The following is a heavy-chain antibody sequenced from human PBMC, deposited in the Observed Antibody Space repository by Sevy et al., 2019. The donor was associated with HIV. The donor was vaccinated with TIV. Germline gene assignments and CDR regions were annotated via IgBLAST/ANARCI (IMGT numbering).Heavy chain of an antibody. V-gene: IGHV4-39*01. CDR2: IYYSWST. Sequence: SETLSLTCTVSGGSISSSSYYWGWIRQPPGKGLEWIGSIYYSWSTYYNPSLKSRVTISVDTSKNQFSLKLSSVTAADTAVYYCARPVGATDGMDVWGQGTTVTVSS. J-gene: IGHJ6*02. CDR1: GGSISSSSYY. CDR3: ARPVGATDGMDV. D-gene: IGHD1-26*01.